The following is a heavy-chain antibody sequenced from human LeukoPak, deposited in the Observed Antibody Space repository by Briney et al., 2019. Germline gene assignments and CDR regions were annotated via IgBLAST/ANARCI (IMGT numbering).Heavy chain of an antibody. CDR1: GFTFDDYA. CDR3: AKDMGQKELLFDY. J-gene: IGHJ4*02. CDR2: ISWDGGST. D-gene: IGHD1-26*01. Sequence: PGGSLRLSCAASGFTFDDYAMHWVRQAPGKGLEWVSLISWDGGSTYYADSVKGRFTISRDNSKNSLYLQMNSLRAEDTALYYCAKDMGQKELLFDYWGQGTLVTVSS. V-gene: IGHV3-43D*03.